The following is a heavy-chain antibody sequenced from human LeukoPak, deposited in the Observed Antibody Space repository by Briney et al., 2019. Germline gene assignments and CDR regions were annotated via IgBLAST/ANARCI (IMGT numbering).Heavy chain of an antibody. CDR1: GYTFTSYY. Sequence: ASVKVSCKASGYTFTSYYMHWVRQAPGQGLEWMGIINPSGGSTSYAQKFQGRVTMTRDTSTSTVYMELSSLRSEDTAVYYCARTTTVTTSPYYYHGMDVWGQGTTVTVSS. J-gene: IGHJ6*02. D-gene: IGHD4-17*01. CDR3: ARTTTVTTSPYYYHGMDV. CDR2: INPSGGST. V-gene: IGHV1-46*01.